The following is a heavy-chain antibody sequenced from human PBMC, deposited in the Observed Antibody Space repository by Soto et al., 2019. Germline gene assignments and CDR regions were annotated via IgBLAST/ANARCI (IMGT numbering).Heavy chain of an antibody. CDR1: GFTFSSYS. CDR3: TTLFYYYHSSGY. D-gene: IGHD3-22*01. V-gene: IGHV3-15*01. Sequence: GGSLRLSCAASGFTFSSYSMSWVRQAPGKGLEWVCRIKPKTDRGTTDYAAPVKGRFTISRDDSKSTLYLQMNSLKTEDTAVYLCTTLFYYYHSSGYWGQGTPVTVSS. CDR2: IKPKTDRGTT. J-gene: IGHJ4*02.